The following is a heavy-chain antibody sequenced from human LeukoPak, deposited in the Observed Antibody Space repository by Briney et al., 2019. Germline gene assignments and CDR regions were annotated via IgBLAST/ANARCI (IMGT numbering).Heavy chain of an antibody. CDR1: GGTFSSYA. Sequence: SVKVSCKASGGTFSSYAIRWVRQAPGQGLEWMGGIIPILGTANYAQKFQGRVTITADESTSTAYMELSSLRSEDTAVYYCARGGPYGDYLDAFDIWGQGTMVTVSS. D-gene: IGHD4-17*01. V-gene: IGHV1-69*13. J-gene: IGHJ3*02. CDR3: ARGGPYGDYLDAFDI. CDR2: IIPILGTA.